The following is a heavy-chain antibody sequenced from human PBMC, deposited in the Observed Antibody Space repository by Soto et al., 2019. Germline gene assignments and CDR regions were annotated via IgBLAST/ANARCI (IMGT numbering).Heavy chain of an antibody. CDR2: SRNKANSYTT. V-gene: IGHV3-72*01. Sequence: PGGSLRLSCAASGFTFSSYGMSWVRQAPGKGLEWVGRSRNKANSYTTEYAASVKGRFTISRDDSKNSLYLQMNSLKTEDTAVYYCARDYYKYYDSSGYYRSPAYWGQGTLVTVSS. CDR3: ARDYYKYYDSSGYYRSPAY. CDR1: GFTFSSYG. J-gene: IGHJ4*02. D-gene: IGHD3-22*01.